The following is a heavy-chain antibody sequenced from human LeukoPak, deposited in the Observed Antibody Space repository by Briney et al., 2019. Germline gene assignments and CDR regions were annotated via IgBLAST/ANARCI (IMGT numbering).Heavy chain of an antibody. Sequence: GGSLRLSCAASGFTFSSYEMNWVRQAPGEGLEWISYVSSSGSSTKYADSVKGRFTISRDNSKNTLYLQMNSLRAEDTAVYYCAKDAAGPEYWGQGTLVTVSS. V-gene: IGHV3-48*03. D-gene: IGHD6-13*01. CDR3: AKDAAGPEY. CDR2: VSSSGSST. J-gene: IGHJ4*02. CDR1: GFTFSSYE.